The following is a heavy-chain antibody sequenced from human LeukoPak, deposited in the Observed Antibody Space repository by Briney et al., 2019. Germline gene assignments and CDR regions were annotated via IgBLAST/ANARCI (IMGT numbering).Heavy chain of an antibody. CDR1: GGTFSSYA. V-gene: IGHV1-69*13. Sequence: SVKVSCKASGGTFSSYAISWVRQAPGQGLERMGGIIPISGTANYAQKFQGRVTITADESTSTAYMELSSLRSEDTAVYYCARGSLKWELQYPDYWGQGTLVTVSS. CDR2: IIPISGTA. D-gene: IGHD1-26*01. J-gene: IGHJ4*02. CDR3: ARGSLKWELQYPDY.